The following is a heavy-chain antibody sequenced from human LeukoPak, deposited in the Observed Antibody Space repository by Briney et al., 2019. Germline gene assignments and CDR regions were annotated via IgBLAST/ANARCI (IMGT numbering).Heavy chain of an antibody. V-gene: IGHV3-30-3*01. CDR2: ISYDGSNK. CDR1: GFTFSSYA. CDR3: ARGVVRGSYYGEEDY. J-gene: IGHJ4*02. D-gene: IGHD1-26*01. Sequence: GRSLRLSCAASGFTFSSYAMHWVRQAPGKGLEWVAVISYDGSNKYYADSVKGRFTISRDNSKNTLYLQMNSLRAEDTAVYYCARGVVRGSYYGEEDYWGQGTLVTVSS.